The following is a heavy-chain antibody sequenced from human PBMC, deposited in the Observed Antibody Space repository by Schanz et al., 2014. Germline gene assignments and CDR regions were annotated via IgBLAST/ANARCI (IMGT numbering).Heavy chain of an antibody. CDR1: GFTFSSYS. V-gene: IGHV3-33*08. CDR3: AKGPYYYYYMDV. J-gene: IGHJ6*03. Sequence: VQLVESGGGLVQPGGSLRLSCTASGFTFSSYSMNWVRQAPGKGLEWVAVIWSDGTNEYYADSVKGRFTISGDSSKYTVYLRMNSLRADDTAVYYCAKGPYYYYYMDVWGNGTTVTVSS. CDR2: IWSDGTNE.